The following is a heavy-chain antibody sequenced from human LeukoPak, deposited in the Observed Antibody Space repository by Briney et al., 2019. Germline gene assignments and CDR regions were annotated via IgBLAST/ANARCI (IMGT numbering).Heavy chain of an antibody. D-gene: IGHD1-1*01. Sequence: GRSLRLSCAASGFTFSSYGMHWVRQAPGKGLEWVAVISYDGSNKYYAGSVKGRFTISRDNSKNTLYLQMNSLRAEDTAVYYCAKGGLRYSDYWGQGTLVTVSS. CDR3: AKGGLRYSDY. J-gene: IGHJ4*02. CDR1: GFTFSSYG. V-gene: IGHV3-30*18. CDR2: ISYDGSNK.